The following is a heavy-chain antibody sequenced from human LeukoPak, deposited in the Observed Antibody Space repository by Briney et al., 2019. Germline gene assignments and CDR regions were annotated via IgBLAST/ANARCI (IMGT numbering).Heavy chain of an antibody. D-gene: IGHD3-10*01. Sequence: ASVKVSCKASGYTFSGYDMHWVRRAPGQGLEWMGRINPNSGGTNYAQNFQGRVTMTRDTSISTAYIELNFLRSEDTAVFYCARGDYYGSPKVVAAWGQGALVTVSS. V-gene: IGHV1-2*06. CDR1: GYTFSGYD. CDR3: ARGDYYGSPKVVAA. CDR2: INPNSGGT. J-gene: IGHJ5*02.